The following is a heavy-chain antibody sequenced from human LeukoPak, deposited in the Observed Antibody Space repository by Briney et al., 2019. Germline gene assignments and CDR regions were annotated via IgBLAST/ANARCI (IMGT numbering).Heavy chain of an antibody. CDR1: GFTFSSYA. Sequence: GRSLRPSCAASGFTFSSYAMHWVRQAPGKGLEWVAVISYDGSNKYYADSVKGRFTISRDNSKNTLYLQMNSLRAEDTAVYYCARDHWGRWLQSIDYWGQGTLVTVSS. V-gene: IGHV3-30-3*01. CDR3: ARDHWGRWLQSIDY. CDR2: ISYDGSNK. J-gene: IGHJ4*02. D-gene: IGHD5-24*01.